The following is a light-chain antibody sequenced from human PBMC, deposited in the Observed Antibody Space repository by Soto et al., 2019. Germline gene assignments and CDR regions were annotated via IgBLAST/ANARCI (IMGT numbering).Light chain of an antibody. Sequence: EIVLSQSPATLSLSPGEGATLSCGASESVYSSYVAWYQQKPGLAPRLLIYDASNRATGIPDRVSGSGSGTDYILTINGLEPEDFAVYYCQQYGNAPITFGQGKRLEIK. CDR3: QQYGNAPIT. J-gene: IGKJ5*01. CDR1: ESVYSSY. CDR2: DAS. V-gene: IGKV3D-20*01.